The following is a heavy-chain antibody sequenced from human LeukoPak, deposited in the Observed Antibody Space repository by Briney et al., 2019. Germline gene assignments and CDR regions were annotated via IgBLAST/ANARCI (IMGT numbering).Heavy chain of an antibody. J-gene: IGHJ4*02. CDR2: ISSSSSTI. CDR1: GFTFSSYS. V-gene: IGHV3-48*02. CDR3: ARGIAAAGYYFDY. D-gene: IGHD6-13*01. Sequence: GGSLRLSCAASGFTFSSYSINWVRQAPGKGLEWVSYISSSSSTIYYADSVKGRFTISRDNAKNSLYLQVNSLRDEDTAVYYCARGIAAAGYYFDYWGQGTLVTVSS.